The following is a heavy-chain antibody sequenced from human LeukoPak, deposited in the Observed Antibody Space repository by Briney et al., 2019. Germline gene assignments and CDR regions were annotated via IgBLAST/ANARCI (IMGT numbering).Heavy chain of an antibody. CDR2: ISGSGGST. J-gene: IGHJ4*02. CDR3: ATVMSYGDYGILGYFDY. Sequence: GGSLRLSCAASGFTFSSYAMSWVRQAPGKGLEWVSAISGSGGSTYYADSVKGRFTISRDNSKNTLYLQMNSLRAEDTAVYYCATVMSYGDYGILGYFDYWGQGTLVTVSS. CDR1: GFTFSSYA. V-gene: IGHV3-23*01. D-gene: IGHD4-17*01.